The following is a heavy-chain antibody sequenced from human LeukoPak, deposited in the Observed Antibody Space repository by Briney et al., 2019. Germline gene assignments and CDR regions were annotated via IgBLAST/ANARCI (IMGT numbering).Heavy chain of an antibody. D-gene: IGHD6-19*01. Sequence: ASVNVSCKASGYTFTGYYTHWVRQAPGQGLEWMGWINPNSGGTNHAQKFQGWVTMTRDTSISTAYMELSRLRSDDTAVYYCARTSSGSSSDYWGQGTLVTVSS. J-gene: IGHJ4*02. CDR1: GYTFTGYY. CDR2: INPNSGGT. CDR3: ARTSSGSSSDY. V-gene: IGHV1-2*04.